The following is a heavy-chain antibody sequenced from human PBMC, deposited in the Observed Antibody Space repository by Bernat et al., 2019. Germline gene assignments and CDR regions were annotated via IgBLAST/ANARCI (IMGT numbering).Heavy chain of an antibody. Sequence: QVQPVESGGGVVQPGRSLRPSCAASGFTFSSYAMHWVRQAPGKGLEWVAVISYDGSNKYYADSVKGRFTISRDKSKNTLYLQMNSLRAEDTAVYYCARGIRGWTVSTFGCKYGMGGWGQGTTVTVSS. CDR1: GFTFSSYA. CDR3: ARGIRGWTVSTFGCKYGMGG. J-gene: IGHJ6*02. D-gene: IGHD4-17*01. CDR2: ISYDGSNK. V-gene: IGHV3-30-3*01.